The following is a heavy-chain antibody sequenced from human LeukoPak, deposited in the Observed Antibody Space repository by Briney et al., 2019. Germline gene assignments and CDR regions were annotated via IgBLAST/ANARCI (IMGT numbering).Heavy chain of an antibody. J-gene: IGHJ4*02. V-gene: IGHV3-73*01. CDR3: TRLYSSSDY. D-gene: IGHD6-13*01. Sequence: PGGSLRLSCAASGFTFSGSAMHWVRQASGKGLEWVGRIRSKANSYATACAASVKGRFTISRDDSKNTAYLQMNSLKTEDTAVYYCTRLYSSSDYWGQGTLVTVSS. CDR1: GFTFSGSA. CDR2: IRSKANSYAT.